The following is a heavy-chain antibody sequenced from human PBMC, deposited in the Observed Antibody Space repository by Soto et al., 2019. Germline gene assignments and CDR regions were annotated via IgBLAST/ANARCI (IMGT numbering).Heavy chain of an antibody. CDR1: GGSISSGGYY. Sequence: SETLSLTCTVSGGSISSGGYYWSWIRQHPGKGLEWIGYIYYSGSNYYNPSLKSRVTISVDTSKNQFSLKLSSVTAADTAVYYCAKSSSWYLYYYGMDVWGQGTTVTVSS. J-gene: IGHJ6*02. CDR3: AKSSSWYLYYYGMDV. V-gene: IGHV4-31*03. CDR2: IYYSGSN. D-gene: IGHD6-13*01.